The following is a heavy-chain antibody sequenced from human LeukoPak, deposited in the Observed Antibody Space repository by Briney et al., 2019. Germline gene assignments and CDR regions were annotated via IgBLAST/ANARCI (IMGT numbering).Heavy chain of an antibody. CDR3: TRRDYYDSSGYYNL. D-gene: IGHD3-22*01. V-gene: IGHV3-73*01. CDR1: GLTFSGSA. CDR2: IRSKANSYAA. Sequence: GGSLRLSCAASGLTFSGSAMPWVRQASGKGLEWVGRIRSKANSYAAAYAASVKGRFTISRDDSKNTAYLQMNSLKTEDTAVYYCTRRDYYDSSGYYNLWGQGTLVTVSS. J-gene: IGHJ5*02.